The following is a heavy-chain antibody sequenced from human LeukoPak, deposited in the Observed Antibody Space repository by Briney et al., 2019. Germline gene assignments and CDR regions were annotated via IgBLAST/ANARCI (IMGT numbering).Heavy chain of an antibody. V-gene: IGHV4-59*01. CDR2: IYYSGST. CDR3: ARANYYDSSGYRSPYGMDV. Sequence: SETLSLTCTVSGGSISSYYWSWIRLPPGKGLEWIGYIYYSGSTNYNPSLKSRVTISVDTSKNQFSLKLSSVTAADTAVYYCARANYYDSSGYRSPYGMDVWGQGTTVTVSS. CDR1: GGSISSYY. J-gene: IGHJ6*02. D-gene: IGHD3-22*01.